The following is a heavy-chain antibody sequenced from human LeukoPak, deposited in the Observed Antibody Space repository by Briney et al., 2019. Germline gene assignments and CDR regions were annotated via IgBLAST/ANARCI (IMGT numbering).Heavy chain of an antibody. CDR2: IYYSGST. D-gene: IGHD1-26*01. J-gene: IGHJ4*02. CDR1: GGSISSGDYY. V-gene: IGHV4-30-4*08. Sequence: PSETPSLTCTVSGGSISSGDYYWSWIRQPPGKGLEWIGYIYYSGSTYYNPSLKSRVTISVDTSKNQFSLKLSSVTAADTAVYYCARGSYSGSYYSNYWGQGTLVTVSS. CDR3: ARGSYSGSYYSNY.